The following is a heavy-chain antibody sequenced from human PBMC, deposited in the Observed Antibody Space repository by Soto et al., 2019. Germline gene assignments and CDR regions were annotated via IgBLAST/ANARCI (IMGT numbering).Heavy chain of an antibody. Sequence: QMQLQESGPGLVKPSETLSLSCAVSGASVSSYYWNWIQQPPGKGLEWIGYIWDSGSSNYNPSLKSRVTISLDTSQNQFSLKLTSVTAADTAVYYCARYASGTFPFFDHWGRGTLVTVSS. D-gene: IGHD3-10*01. CDR3: ARYASGTFPFFDH. CDR2: IWDSGSS. V-gene: IGHV4-59*02. J-gene: IGHJ4*02. CDR1: GASVSSYY.